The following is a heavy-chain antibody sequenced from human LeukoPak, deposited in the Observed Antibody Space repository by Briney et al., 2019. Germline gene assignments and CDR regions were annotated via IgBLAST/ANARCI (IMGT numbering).Heavy chain of an antibody. D-gene: IGHD3-22*01. CDR3: ARSRYDSSGYYSHDY. V-gene: IGHV4-30-2*01. CDR1: GGSISSGGYY. Sequence: SETLSLTRTVSGGSISSGGYYWSWIRQHPGKGLEWIGYIYHSGSTYYNPSLKSRVTISVDRSKNQFSLKLSSVTAADTAVYYCARSRYDSSGYYSHDYWGQGTLVTVSS. J-gene: IGHJ4*02. CDR2: IYHSGST.